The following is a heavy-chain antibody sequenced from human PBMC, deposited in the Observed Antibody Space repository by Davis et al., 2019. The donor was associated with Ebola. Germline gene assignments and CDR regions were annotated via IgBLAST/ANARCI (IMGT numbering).Heavy chain of an antibody. J-gene: IGHJ6*03. CDR2: VYNTGST. CDR1: GGSFSGYY. CDR3: ARGYCSGGHCGPQYYYYYMDF. Sequence: SETLSLTCAVYGGSFSGYYWSWIRQPPGKGLEWIGNVYNTGSTNYNPSLKGRVTISVDTSNDQFSLNLTSVIPADTAVYHCARGYCSGGHCGPQYYYYYMDFWGKGTAVTVSS. V-gene: IGHV4-59*01. D-gene: IGHD2-15*01.